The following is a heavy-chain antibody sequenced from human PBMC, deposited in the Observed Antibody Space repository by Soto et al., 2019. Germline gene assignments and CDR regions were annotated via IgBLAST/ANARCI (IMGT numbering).Heavy chain of an antibody. V-gene: IGHV1-69*01. Sequence: QVQLVQSGAEVKKPGSSVKVSCKASGGTFSSYAISWVRQAPGQGLEWMGGIIPIFGTANYAQKFQGRVTITADESTSTAYMELSSLRSEDTAGYYCARDEQEGYSSWYYFDYWGQGTLVTVSS. J-gene: IGHJ4*02. D-gene: IGHD6-13*01. CDR3: ARDEQEGYSSWYYFDY. CDR1: GGTFSSYA. CDR2: IIPIFGTA.